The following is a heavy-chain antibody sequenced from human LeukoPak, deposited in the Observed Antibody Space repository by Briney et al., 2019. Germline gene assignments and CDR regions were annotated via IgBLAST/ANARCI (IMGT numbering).Heavy chain of an antibody. CDR2: IYSSGST. CDR1: GGSISSYY. Sequence: KPSEILSLTCTVSGGSISSYYWSWIRQPPGKGLEWIGYIYSSGSTNYNPSLKSRVTISVDTSKNQFSLKLTSVTAADTAVYYCASRDLGYDDAFDIWGQGTMVTVSS. D-gene: IGHD2-21*02. J-gene: IGHJ3*02. V-gene: IGHV4-59*01. CDR3: ASRDLGYDDAFDI.